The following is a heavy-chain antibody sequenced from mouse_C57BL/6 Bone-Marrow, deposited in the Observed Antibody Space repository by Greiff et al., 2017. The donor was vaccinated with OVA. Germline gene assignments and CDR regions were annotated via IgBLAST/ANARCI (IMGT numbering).Heavy chain of an antibody. CDR1: GYTFTSYW. J-gene: IGHJ1*03. V-gene: IGHV1-7*01. D-gene: IGHD2-1*01. CDR2: INPSSGYT. Sequence: QVQLQQSGAELAKPGASVKLSCKASGYTFTSYWMHWVKQRPGQGLEWIGYINPSSGYTKYNQKFKDKATLTADKSSRTAYMQLSSLTYDDSAVYYCARVFFPLYYGKFYWYFDVWGTGTTVTVSS. CDR3: ARVFFPLYYGKFYWYFDV.